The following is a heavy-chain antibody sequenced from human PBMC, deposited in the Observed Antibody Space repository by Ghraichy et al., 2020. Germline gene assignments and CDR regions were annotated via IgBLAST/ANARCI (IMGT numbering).Heavy chain of an antibody. Sequence: TLSLTCAVYGGSFSGYYWSWIRQPPGKGLEWIGEINHSGSTNYNPSLKSRVTISVDTSKNQFSLKLSSVTAADTAVYYCARGARYYYDSSGYYHYWGQGTLVTVSS. CDR3: ARGARYYYDSSGYYHY. J-gene: IGHJ4*02. D-gene: IGHD3-22*01. V-gene: IGHV4-34*01. CDR2: INHSGST. CDR1: GGSFSGYY.